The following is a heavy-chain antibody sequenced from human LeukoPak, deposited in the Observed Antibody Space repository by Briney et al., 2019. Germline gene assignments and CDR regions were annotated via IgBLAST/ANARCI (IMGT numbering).Heavy chain of an antibody. V-gene: IGHV3-9*01. J-gene: IGHJ3*02. CDR2: ISWNSGSI. Sequence: GRSLRLSCAASGFTFDDYAMHWVRQAPGKGLEWVSGISWNSGSIGYADSVKGRFTISRDNAKYSLYLQMNSLRAEDTAVYYCAKDRGITRYYYDSSGPGAFDIWGQGTMVTVSS. CDR3: AKDRGITRYYYDSSGPGAFDI. CDR1: GFTFDDYA. D-gene: IGHD3-22*01.